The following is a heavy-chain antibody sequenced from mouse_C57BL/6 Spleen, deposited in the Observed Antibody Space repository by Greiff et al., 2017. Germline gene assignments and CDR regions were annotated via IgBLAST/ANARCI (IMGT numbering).Heavy chain of an antibody. D-gene: IGHD2-3*01. J-gene: IGHJ1*03. CDR2: IYPGDGDT. CDR3: ARGRDGYLDFDV. CDR1: GYAFSSSW. Sequence: VQLQQSGPELVKPGASVKISCKASGYAFSSSWMNWVKQRPGKGLEWIGRIYPGDGDTNYNGKFKGKATLTADKSSSTAYMQLSSLTSEDSAVYFCARGRDGYLDFDVWGTGTTVTVSS. V-gene: IGHV1-82*01.